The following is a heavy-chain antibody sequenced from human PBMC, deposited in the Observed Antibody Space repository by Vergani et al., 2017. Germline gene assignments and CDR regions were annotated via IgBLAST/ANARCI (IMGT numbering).Heavy chain of an antibody. Sequence: EVQLVQSGAEVKKPGESLKISCKGSGYSFTSYWIGWVRQMPGKGLEWMGIIYPGDSDTRYSPSFQGQVTISADKSISTAYLQWSSLKASDTSMYYCARHFQKYGYLGAFDIWGQGTMVTVSS. CDR3: ARHFQKYGYLGAFDI. D-gene: IGHD5-18*01. J-gene: IGHJ3*02. CDR1: GYSFTSYW. V-gene: IGHV5-51*01. CDR2: IYPGDSDT.